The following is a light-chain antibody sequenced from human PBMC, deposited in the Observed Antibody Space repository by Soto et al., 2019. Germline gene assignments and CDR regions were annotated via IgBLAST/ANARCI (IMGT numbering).Light chain of an antibody. CDR1: ENIDSS. CDR3: QQSYTSPRT. V-gene: IGKV1-39*01. CDR2: GAS. J-gene: IGKJ1*01. Sequence: DIQMTQSPSSLPASVGDRVVIACRASENIDSSLNWYQQKRGTAPKLLIYGASSLQSGVASRFNGSGSGTDFTLTISSLRTEDFAIYYCQQSYTSPRTFGQGTKVEMK.